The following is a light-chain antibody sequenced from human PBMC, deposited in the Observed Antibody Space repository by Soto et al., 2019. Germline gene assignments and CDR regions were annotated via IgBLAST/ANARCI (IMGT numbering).Light chain of an antibody. CDR1: QSIRSW. V-gene: IGKV1-5*03. Sequence: DIQMTQSPSTLSASVGDRVTIACRASQSIRSWLAWYQQRPGKAPKILIYKASSLASGVPSRFSGSGSGTEFTLTISSLQPDDTATYYCQQYQSYPYTFGQGTKLEIK. CDR3: QQYQSYPYT. J-gene: IGKJ2*01. CDR2: KAS.